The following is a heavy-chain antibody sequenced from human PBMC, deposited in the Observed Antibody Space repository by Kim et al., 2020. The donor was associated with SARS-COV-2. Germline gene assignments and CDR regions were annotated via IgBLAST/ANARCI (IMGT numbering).Heavy chain of an antibody. D-gene: IGHD2-2*01. Sequence: SETLSLTCTVSGGSISSSSYYWGWIRQPPGKGLEWIGSIYYSGSTYYNPSLKSRVTISVDTSKNQFSLKLSSVTAADTAVYYCARVGCSSTSCPVDYWGQGTLVTVPS. V-gene: IGHV4-39*07. J-gene: IGHJ4*02. CDR1: GGSISSSSYY. CDR2: IYYSGST. CDR3: ARVGCSSTSCPVDY.